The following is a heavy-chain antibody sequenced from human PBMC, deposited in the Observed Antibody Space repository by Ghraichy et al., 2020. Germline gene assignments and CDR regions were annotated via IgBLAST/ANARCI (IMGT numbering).Heavy chain of an antibody. V-gene: IGHV4-61*08. CDR1: GGSISSGGYS. J-gene: IGHJ5*02. CDR2: IDDSEFA. Sequence: SETLSLTCAVSGGSISSGGYSWSWIRQPPGKGLEWIGQIDDSEFANYNPSLKSRVTISLDMSKNQFSLKLSSVTAADTAVYYCARADTAMTTWFDPWGQGTLVTVSS. CDR3: ARADTAMTTWFDP. D-gene: IGHD5-18*01.